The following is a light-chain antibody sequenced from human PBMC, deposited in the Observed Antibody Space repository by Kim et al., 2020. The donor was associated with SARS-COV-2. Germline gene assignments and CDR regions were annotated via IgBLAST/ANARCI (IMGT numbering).Light chain of an antibody. CDR2: GAS. Sequence: EIVLTQSPGTLSLSPGERATLSCRTSETISSDYVAWYRHKPGQAPRLLIYGASTRATGIPERFSGSGSGTDFTLTISRREPEDFAVYYCQQYDPSFPYTFGQGTKLEI. CDR1: ETISSDY. CDR3: QQYDPSFPYT. J-gene: IGKJ2*01. V-gene: IGKV3-20*01.